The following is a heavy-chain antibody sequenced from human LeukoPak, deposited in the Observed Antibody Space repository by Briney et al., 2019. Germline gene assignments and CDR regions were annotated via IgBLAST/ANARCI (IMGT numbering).Heavy chain of an antibody. Sequence: GGSLRLSCAASGFTFSSYGMSWVRQAPGKGLEWVSAISGSGGSTYYADSVKGRFTISRDNAKNTLYLQMNSLRAEDTAVYYCAREVAAAGDRWFDPWGQGTLVTVSS. J-gene: IGHJ5*02. D-gene: IGHD6-13*01. CDR2: ISGSGGST. CDR3: AREVAAAGDRWFDP. CDR1: GFTFSSYG. V-gene: IGHV3-23*01.